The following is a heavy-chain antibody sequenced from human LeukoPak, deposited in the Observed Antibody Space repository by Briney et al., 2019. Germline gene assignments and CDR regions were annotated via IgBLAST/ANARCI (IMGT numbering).Heavy chain of an antibody. CDR1: GGSISSYY. J-gene: IGHJ6*02. CDR2: IYYSGST. Sequence: PSETLSLTCTVSGGSISSYYWSWIRQPPGKGLEWIGYIYYSGSTNYNPSLKSRVTISVDTSKNQFSLKLSSVTAANTAVYYCATLYGGYYYYGMDVWGQGTTVTVAS. V-gene: IGHV4-59*08. D-gene: IGHD4-17*01. CDR3: ATLYGGYYYYGMDV.